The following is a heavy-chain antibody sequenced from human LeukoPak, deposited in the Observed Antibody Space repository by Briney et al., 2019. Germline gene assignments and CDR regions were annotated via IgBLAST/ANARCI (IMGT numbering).Heavy chain of an antibody. CDR3: AKVQSPFYDYVWGSYRYIRCFQH. CDR2: ISGSGGST. Sequence: GGSLRLSCAVSGLTFNNYAMSWVRQAPGKGLEWVSGISGSGGSTYYADSVKGRFTISRDNSKNTLYLQMNSLRAEDTAVYYCAKVQSPFYDYVWGSYRYIRCFQHWGQGTLVTVSS. J-gene: IGHJ1*01. V-gene: IGHV3-23*01. D-gene: IGHD3-16*02. CDR1: GLTFNNYA.